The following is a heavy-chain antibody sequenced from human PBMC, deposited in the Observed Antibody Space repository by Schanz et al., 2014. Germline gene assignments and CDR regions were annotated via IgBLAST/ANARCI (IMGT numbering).Heavy chain of an antibody. Sequence: QVQLQESGPGLVKPSQTLSLTCTVSGGSISSGGYYWSWIRQHPGKGLEWIGYIYDGGSTYYNPSPKSRVTISVDTSKIQFSLRLSSVTAADTAVYCCARGYGDSPTDFWGQGTLVTVSS. D-gene: IGHD4-17*01. J-gene: IGHJ4*02. CDR2: IYDGGST. V-gene: IGHV4-31*03. CDR3: ARGYGDSPTDF. CDR1: GGSISSGGYY.